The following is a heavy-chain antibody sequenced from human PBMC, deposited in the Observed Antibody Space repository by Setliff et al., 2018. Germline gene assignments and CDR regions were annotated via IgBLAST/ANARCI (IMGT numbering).Heavy chain of an antibody. V-gene: IGHV3-23*01. Sequence: PGGSLRLSCAASGITLNTYALNWVRHAPGKGLEWVSSISPSGSVTYYADSVKGRFTISRDNSKNTLYLQMNSLRSEDTALYYCVKGRPPPIGGFDYWGQGTPVTVSS. CDR2: ISPSGSVT. CDR3: VKGRPPPIGGFDY. J-gene: IGHJ4*02. D-gene: IGHD3-16*01. CDR1: GITLNTYA.